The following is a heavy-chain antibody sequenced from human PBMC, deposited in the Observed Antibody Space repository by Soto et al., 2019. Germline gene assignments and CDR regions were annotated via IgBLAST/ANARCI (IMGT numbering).Heavy chain of an antibody. D-gene: IGHD2-15*01. CDR1: GGSISSSSYY. CDR3: ARQGGYCSGGSCYFDWFDP. CDR2: IYCSGST. V-gene: IGHV4-39*01. Sequence: QLQLQESGPGLVKPSETLSLTCTVSGGSISSSSYYWGWIRQPPGKGLEWIGSIYCSGSTYYNPSLNSRFTISVDTSKNQFSLKLSSVTAADTAVYYCARQGGYCSGGSCYFDWFDPWGQGTLVTVSS. J-gene: IGHJ5*02.